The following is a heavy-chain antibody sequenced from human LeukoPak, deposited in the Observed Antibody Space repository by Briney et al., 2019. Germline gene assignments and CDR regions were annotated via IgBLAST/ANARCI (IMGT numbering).Heavy chain of an antibody. J-gene: IGHJ6*02. V-gene: IGHV3-30*04. D-gene: IGHD5-18*01. CDR3: AKEYVDTTLWYGMDV. CDR1: GFTFSSYA. CDR2: ISYDGSNK. Sequence: GGSLRLSCAASGFTFSSYAMHWVRQAPGKGLEWVAVISYDGSNKYYADSVKGRFTISRDNSKNTLYLQMNSLRAEDTAVYYCAKEYVDTTLWYGMDVWGQGTTVTVSS.